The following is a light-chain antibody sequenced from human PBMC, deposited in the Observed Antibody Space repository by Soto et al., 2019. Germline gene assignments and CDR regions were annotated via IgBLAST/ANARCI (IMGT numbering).Light chain of an antibody. CDR3: QVWDSSYVL. CDR1: NIGSKN. V-gene: IGLV3-9*01. CDR2: RDY. Sequence: SYELTQPLAVSVALGQTARITCGGNNIGSKNVHWYQQKPGQAPMLVIYRDYNRPSGIPERFSGSNSGNTATLTISRAQAGDEADYYCQVWDSSYVLFGGGTKPTVL. J-gene: IGLJ2*01.